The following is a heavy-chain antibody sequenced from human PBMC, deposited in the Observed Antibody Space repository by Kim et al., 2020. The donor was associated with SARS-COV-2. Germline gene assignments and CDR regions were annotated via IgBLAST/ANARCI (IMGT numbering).Heavy chain of an antibody. D-gene: IGHD3-10*01. CDR1: GFTFSSYA. V-gene: IGHV3-23*01. CDR2: ISGSGGST. J-gene: IGHJ4*02. Sequence: GGSLRLSCAASGFTFSSYAMSWVRQAPGKGLEWVSAISGSGGSTYYADPVKGRFTISRDNSKNTLYLQMNSLRAEDTAVYYCAKAMGYYYGSGSPPPDYWGQGTLVTVSS. CDR3: AKAMGYYYGSGSPPPDY.